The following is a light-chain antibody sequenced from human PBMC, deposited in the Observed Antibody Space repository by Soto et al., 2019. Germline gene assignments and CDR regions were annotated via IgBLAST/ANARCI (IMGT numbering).Light chain of an antibody. V-gene: IGKV1-5*03. CDR1: QSINTW. Sequence: DIQMTQSPSTLSSSLGDRVTITCRASQSINTWLAWYQQKPGEAPKLLIYEGSTLESGVPSRFSGSGSGTEFTLTISRLQPDDFATFYCQQYKTYSRTFGQGTKVEVK. CDR3: QQYKTYSRT. J-gene: IGKJ1*01. CDR2: EGS.